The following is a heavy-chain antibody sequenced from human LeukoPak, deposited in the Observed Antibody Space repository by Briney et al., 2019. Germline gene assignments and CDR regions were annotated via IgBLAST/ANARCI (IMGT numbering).Heavy chain of an antibody. CDR1: GYTFTGYY. V-gene: IGHV1-2*06. J-gene: IGHJ6*02. CDR3: ARDSSGYYYYGMDV. CDR2: INPNSGGT. Sequence: ASVKVSCKASGYTFTGYYMYWVRQAPGQGLEWMGRINPNSGGTNYAQKFQGRVTMTRDTSISTAYMELSRLRSDDTAVYYCARDSSGYYYYGMDVWGQGTTVTVSS. D-gene: IGHD3-22*01.